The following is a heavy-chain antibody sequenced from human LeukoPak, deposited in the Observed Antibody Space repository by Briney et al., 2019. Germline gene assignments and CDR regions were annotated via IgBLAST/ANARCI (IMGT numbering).Heavy chain of an antibody. D-gene: IGHD3-22*01. Sequence: PSETLSLTCAVYGGSFSGYYWSWIRQPPGKGLEWIGYIYYSGSTDYNPSLKSRVTMSVDTSRNQFSLNLRSVTAADTAVYYCATLQSSGYDYSDYWGQGILVTVSS. CDR1: GGSFSGYY. CDR3: ATLQSSGYDYSDY. CDR2: IYYSGST. J-gene: IGHJ4*02. V-gene: IGHV4-59*08.